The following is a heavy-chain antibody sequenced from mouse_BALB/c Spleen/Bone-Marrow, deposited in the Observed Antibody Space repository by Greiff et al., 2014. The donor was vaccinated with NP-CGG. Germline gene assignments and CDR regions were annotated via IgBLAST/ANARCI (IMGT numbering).Heavy chain of an antibody. CDR2: IRNKPNGYTT. V-gene: IGHV7-3*02. D-gene: IGHD1-1*01. J-gene: IGHJ2*01. CDR1: GFTFTDYY. CDR3: ARDDYGRGY. Sequence: EVKLVESGGGLVQPGGSLRLSCATSGFTFTDYYMSWVRQPPGKALEWLGFIRNKPNGYTTEYSASVKGRLTISRDNSQSILYLQMNTLRAEDSATYYCARDDYGRGYWGQGTTLTVSS.